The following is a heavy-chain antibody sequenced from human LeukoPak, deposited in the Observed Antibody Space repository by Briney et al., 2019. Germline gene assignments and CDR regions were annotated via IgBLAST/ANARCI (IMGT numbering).Heavy chain of an antibody. J-gene: IGHJ4*02. CDR1: GFTVSNNY. CDR3: ARDSSNWYLRFDY. Sequence: PGGSLRLSCAASGFTVSNNYMSWVRQAPRKGLEWVSVIYSGGSTYYADSVKGRFTISRDNSKNTLYLQMNSLRAEDTAVYYCARDSSNWYLRFDYWGQETLVTVSS. D-gene: IGHD6-13*01. CDR2: IYSGGST. V-gene: IGHV3-66*01.